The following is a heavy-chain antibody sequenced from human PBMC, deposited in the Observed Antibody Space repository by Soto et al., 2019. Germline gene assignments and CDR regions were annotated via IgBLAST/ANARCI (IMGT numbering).Heavy chain of an antibody. V-gene: IGHV1-69*02. CDR3: ATGYSSGWYNY. CDR2: IIPILGIA. Sequence: SVKVSCKASGGTFSSYTISWVRQAPGQGLEWMGRIIPILGIANYAQKFQGRVTITADKSTSTAYMELSSLRSEDTAVYYCATGYSSGWYNYWGQGTLVTVSS. CDR1: GGTFSSYT. J-gene: IGHJ4*02. D-gene: IGHD6-19*01.